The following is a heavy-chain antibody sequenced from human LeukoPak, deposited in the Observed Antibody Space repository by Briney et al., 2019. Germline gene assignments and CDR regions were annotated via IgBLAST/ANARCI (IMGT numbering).Heavy chain of an antibody. CDR3: ARDSGWFGELSPNNFDY. D-gene: IGHD3-10*01. V-gene: IGHV3-21*01. Sequence: PGGSLRLSCAASGFTFSSYSMNWVRQAPGKGLEWVSSISSSSSYIYYADSVKGRFTISRDNAKNSLYLQMNSLRAEDTAVYYCARDSGWFGELSPNNFDYWGQGTLVTVSS. CDR2: ISSSSSYI. J-gene: IGHJ4*02. CDR1: GFTFSSYS.